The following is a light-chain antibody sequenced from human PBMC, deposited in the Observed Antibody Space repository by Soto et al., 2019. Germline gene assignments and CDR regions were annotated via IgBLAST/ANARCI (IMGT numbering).Light chain of an antibody. Sequence: EIGMTQALATRSVSQGERATLSCRASQSVSSNLAWYQQKPGQAPRLLIYGASTRATGIPDRFSGSGSGTDFNLTISRLEPEDFAVYYCQQYSSSPSITFGQGTRLEIK. CDR2: GAS. CDR3: QQYSSSPSIT. CDR1: QSVSSN. J-gene: IGKJ5*01. V-gene: IGKV3-20*01.